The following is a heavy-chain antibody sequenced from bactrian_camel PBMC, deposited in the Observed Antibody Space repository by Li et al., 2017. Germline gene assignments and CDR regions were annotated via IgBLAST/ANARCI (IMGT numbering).Heavy chain of an antibody. CDR1: GDTWFSAC. J-gene: IGHJ4*01. D-gene: IGHD3*01. Sequence: DVQLVESGGGSVQTGGSLRLSCVASGDTWFSACMGWFRQPPGKGQEWVAGIQVSDGRAVYADSVRGLFTVSADNAKNTLYLQMNSLKPEDTAMYYCAAERIRAVGVGTDVLARLSAGFNYLGQGTQVTVS. CDR2: IQVSDGRA. V-gene: IGHV3S44*01.